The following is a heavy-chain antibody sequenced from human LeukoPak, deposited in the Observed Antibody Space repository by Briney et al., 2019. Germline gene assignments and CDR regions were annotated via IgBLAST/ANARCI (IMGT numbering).Heavy chain of an antibody. Sequence: GASVKVSCKVFGYTLTELSMHWVRQAPGKGLEWMGGFDPEDGETIYAQKFQGRVTMTEDTSTDTAYMELSSLRSEDTAVYYCATALYGSGSYRLTPGYYYYGMDVWGQGTTVTVSS. CDR2: FDPEDGET. CDR1: GYTLTELS. D-gene: IGHD3-10*01. CDR3: ATALYGSGSYRLTPGYYYYGMDV. J-gene: IGHJ6*02. V-gene: IGHV1-24*01.